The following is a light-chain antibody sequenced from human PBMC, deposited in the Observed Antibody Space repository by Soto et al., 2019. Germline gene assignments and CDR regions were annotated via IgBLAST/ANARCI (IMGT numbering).Light chain of an antibody. CDR2: DTS. CDR3: QHYNNWPPWT. Sequence: EIVMTQSPATLSVSPGERVTLSCRASQIVSINLAWYQQKPGQTPRLLIYDTSTRATGIPARFSGSGSGTEFTLTISSLQSEDFAVYYCQHYNNWPPWTFGQGTKVEIK. J-gene: IGKJ1*01. CDR1: QIVSIN. V-gene: IGKV3-15*01.